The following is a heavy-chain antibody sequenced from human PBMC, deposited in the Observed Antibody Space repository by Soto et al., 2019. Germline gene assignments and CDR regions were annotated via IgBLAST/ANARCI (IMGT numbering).Heavy chain of an antibody. Sequence: ASVKVSCQASGYTFTGCYMHWVGQAPGQRLEWMGWINPNSGGTNYAQKFQGWVTMTRDTSISTAYMELSRLRSDDTAVYYCARGYYDFWSGYYTGIRNYYYMDVWGKGTTVTVSS. CDR1: GYTFTGCY. J-gene: IGHJ6*03. CDR3: ARGYYDFWSGYYTGIRNYYYMDV. V-gene: IGHV1-2*04. D-gene: IGHD3-3*01. CDR2: INPNSGGT.